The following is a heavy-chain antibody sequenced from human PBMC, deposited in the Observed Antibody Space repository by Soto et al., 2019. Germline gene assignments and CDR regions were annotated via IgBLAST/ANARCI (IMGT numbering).Heavy chain of an antibody. CDR1: GYTFTSYA. J-gene: IGHJ4*02. CDR2: INAGNGNT. V-gene: IGHV1-3*01. Sequence: ASVKVSCKASGYTFTSYAMHWVRQAPGQRLEWMGWINAGNGNTKYSQKFQGRVTITRDTSASTAYMELSSLRSEDTAVYYCARDRPGVVARSTFDYWGQGTLVTVSS. D-gene: IGHD6-6*01. CDR3: ARDRPGVVARSTFDY.